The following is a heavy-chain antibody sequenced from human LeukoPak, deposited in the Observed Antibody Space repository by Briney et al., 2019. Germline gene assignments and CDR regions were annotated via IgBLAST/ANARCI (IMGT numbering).Heavy chain of an antibody. CDR2: ISSSSSYI. D-gene: IGHD1-26*01. Sequence: WGSLTLSCAASGFTFSSYSMNWVRQAPGKGLEWVSSISSSSSYIYYADSVKGRFTISRDNAKNSLYLQMNSLRAEDTAVYYCARDRRELLYYFDYWGQGTLVTVSS. CDR3: ARDRRELLYYFDY. J-gene: IGHJ4*02. CDR1: GFTFSSYS. V-gene: IGHV3-21*01.